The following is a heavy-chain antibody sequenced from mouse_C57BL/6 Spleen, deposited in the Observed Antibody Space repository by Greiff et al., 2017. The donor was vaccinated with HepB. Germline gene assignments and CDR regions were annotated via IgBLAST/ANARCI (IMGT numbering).Heavy chain of an antibody. D-gene: IGHD1-1*01. CDR3: ARPSHYDGSSFDG. J-gene: IGHJ2*01. CDR1: GYTFTSYW. CDR2: IDPNSGGT. V-gene: IGHV1-72*01. Sequence: QVQLQQPGAELVKPGASVKLSCKASGYTFTSYWMHWVKQRPGRGLGWIGRIDPNSGGTKYNEKFKSKATLTVDKPSSTAYMQLSSLTSEDSAGYDCARPSHYDGSSFDGWGQGTTLTVAS.